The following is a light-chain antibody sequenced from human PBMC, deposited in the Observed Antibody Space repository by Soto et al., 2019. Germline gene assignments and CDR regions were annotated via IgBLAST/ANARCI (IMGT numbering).Light chain of an antibody. CDR2: GNS. CDR3: QSYDSSLSGPWV. J-gene: IGLJ3*02. Sequence: QSVLTQPPSVSGAPGQRVTISCTGSSTNIGAGYDVPWYQQVPGTAPKLIIYGNSNRPSGVPDRFSGSKSDTSATLANTGIQAEDEADYYCQSYDSSLSGPWVFGGGTKLTVL. V-gene: IGLV1-40*01. CDR1: STNIGAGYD.